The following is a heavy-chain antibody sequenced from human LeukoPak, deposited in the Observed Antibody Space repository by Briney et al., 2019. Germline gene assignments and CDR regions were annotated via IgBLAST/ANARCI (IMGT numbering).Heavy chain of an antibody. CDR1: GYTFTSYY. CDR2: INPGAGST. CDR3: ARGDYYDSSGYSHTDY. Sequence: GASVKVSCKASGYTFTSYYIHWVRQAPGQGLEWMGIINPGAGSTSYAQKFQGRVTMTRDTSTNTVYMELSSLRSEDTAVYYCARGDYYDSSGYSHTDYWGQGTLVTVSS. J-gene: IGHJ4*02. V-gene: IGHV1-46*01. D-gene: IGHD3-22*01.